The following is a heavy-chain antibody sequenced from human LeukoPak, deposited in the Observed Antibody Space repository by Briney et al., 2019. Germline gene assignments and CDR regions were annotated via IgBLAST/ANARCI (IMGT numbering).Heavy chain of an antibody. Sequence: SETLSLTCTVSGYSISSGYYWGWIRQPPGKGLEWIGSIYHSGSTYYNPSLKSRVTISVDTSKNQFSLKLSSVTAADTAVYYCARDGGPYGSGSYEVDYWGQGTLVTVSS. J-gene: IGHJ4*02. V-gene: IGHV4-38-2*02. CDR1: GYSISSGYY. CDR3: ARDGGPYGSGSYEVDY. D-gene: IGHD3-10*01. CDR2: IYHSGST.